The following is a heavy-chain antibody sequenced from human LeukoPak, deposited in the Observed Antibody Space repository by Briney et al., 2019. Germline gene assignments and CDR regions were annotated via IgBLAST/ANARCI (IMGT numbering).Heavy chain of an antibody. Sequence: PGGSLRLSCAASGFTFDDYAMHWVRQAPGKGLEWVSGISWNSGSIGYADSVKGRFTISRDNAKNSLYLQMNSLRAEDTALYYCAKVHQPGEYSSSWGAFDIWGQGTMVTVSS. D-gene: IGHD6-13*01. CDR1: GFTFDDYA. V-gene: IGHV3-9*01. CDR3: AKVHQPGEYSSSWGAFDI. J-gene: IGHJ3*02. CDR2: ISWNSGSI.